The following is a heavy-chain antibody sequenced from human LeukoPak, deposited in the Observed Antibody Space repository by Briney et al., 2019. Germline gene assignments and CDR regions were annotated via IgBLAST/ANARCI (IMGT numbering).Heavy chain of an antibody. CDR3: TRGEDYYGMDV. CDR2: IRSKAYGGTT. J-gene: IGHJ6*02. V-gene: IGHV3-49*04. CDR1: GFTFGDYA. Sequence: GGSLRLSCTASGFTFGDYAMSWVRQAPGKGLEWVGFIRSKAYGGTTEYAASVKGRFTISRDDSKSIAYLQMNSLKTEDTAVYYCTRGEDYYGMDVWGQGTTVTVSS.